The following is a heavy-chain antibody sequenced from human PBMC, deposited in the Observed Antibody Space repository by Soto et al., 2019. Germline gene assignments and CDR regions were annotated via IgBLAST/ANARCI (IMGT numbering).Heavy chain of an antibody. CDR1: GFTFSNAW. V-gene: IGHV3-15*07. Sequence: EVQLVESGGGLVKPGGSLRLSCAASGFTFSNAWMNWVRQAPGKGLEWGGRIKSKTDGGTTDYAAPVKGRFTISRDDSKNTLYLQMNSLKTEDTAVYYCTTEGRGNWNDGGFDYWGQGTLVTVSS. CDR3: TTEGRGNWNDGGFDY. J-gene: IGHJ4*02. CDR2: IKSKTDGGTT. D-gene: IGHD1-20*01.